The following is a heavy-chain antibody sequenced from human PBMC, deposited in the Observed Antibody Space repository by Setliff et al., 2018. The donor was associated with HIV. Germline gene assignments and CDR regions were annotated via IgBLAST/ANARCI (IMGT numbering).Heavy chain of an antibody. CDR2: IKSKTDGGTT. Sequence: GGSLRLSCAASGFTFSNAWMSWVRQAPGKGLEWVGRIKSKTDGGTTDYAAPVKGRFTISRDNAKDSLYLQMHSLRAEDTAVYYCVRWGLPYGIDAWGQGTLVTVSS. CDR3: VRWGLPYGIDA. V-gene: IGHV3-15*01. CDR1: GFTFSNAW. J-gene: IGHJ4*02. D-gene: IGHD3-16*01.